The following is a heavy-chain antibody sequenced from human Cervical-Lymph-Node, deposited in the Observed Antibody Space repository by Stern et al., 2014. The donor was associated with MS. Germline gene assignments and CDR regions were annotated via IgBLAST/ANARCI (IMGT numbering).Heavy chain of an antibody. CDR1: GFIFSNYW. V-gene: IGHV3-74*01. CDR2: IETDGSST. Sequence: EVQLVESGGGSVQPGGSLRLSCAASGFIFSNYWMHWVRQAPGKGLVWVSRIETDGSSTSYADSVKGRCTISRDNARNTVYLQMNSLSAEDTAVYYCAREPHKTDLGQDAFDIWGQGTMVTVSP. J-gene: IGHJ3*02. D-gene: IGHD7-27*01. CDR3: AREPHKTDLGQDAFDI.